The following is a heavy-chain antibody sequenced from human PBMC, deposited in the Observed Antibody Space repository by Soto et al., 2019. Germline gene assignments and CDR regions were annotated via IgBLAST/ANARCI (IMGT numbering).Heavy chain of an antibody. CDR2: INDSGST. CDR3: ARRLNY. CDR1: GGYFSAYY. J-gene: IGHJ4*02. Sequence: QVQLQQWGAGLLKPSETLSLTCAVYGGYFSAYYWSWIRQPPGKGLEWIGEINDSGSTNYNPSLKSRVTISVDTSKNQFSLNLSSLTAADTAVYYCARRLNYWGQGTLVTVSS. V-gene: IGHV4-34*01.